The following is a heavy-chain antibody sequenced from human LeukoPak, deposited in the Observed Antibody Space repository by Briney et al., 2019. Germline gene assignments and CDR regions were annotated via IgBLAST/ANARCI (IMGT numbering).Heavy chain of an antibody. CDR2: IYSGGST. Sequence: GGSLRLSCAASGFTVSSNFMSWVRQAPGKGLEWVSVIYSGGSTYYADSVKGRFTISRDNSRNTLYLHMNSLRVEDTAMYHCARDGYYGSGSYWGQGTLVTASS. V-gene: IGHV3-53*01. CDR3: ARDGYYGSGSY. J-gene: IGHJ4*02. CDR1: GFTVSSNF. D-gene: IGHD3-10*01.